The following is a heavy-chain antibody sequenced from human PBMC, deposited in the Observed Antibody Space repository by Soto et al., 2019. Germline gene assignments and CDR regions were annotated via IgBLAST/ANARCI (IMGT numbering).Heavy chain of an antibody. V-gene: IGHV1-3*01. CDR1: GYTFTSYA. Sequence: ASVKVSCKASGYTFTSYAMHWVRQAPGQRLEWMGWINAGNGNTKYSQKFQGRVTITRDTSASTAYMELSSLRSEDTAVYYCARDTSTGYYDSSGFYGENWFDPWGQGTLVTVSS. CDR3: ARDTSTGYYDSSGFYGENWFDP. CDR2: INAGNGNT. D-gene: IGHD3-22*01. J-gene: IGHJ5*02.